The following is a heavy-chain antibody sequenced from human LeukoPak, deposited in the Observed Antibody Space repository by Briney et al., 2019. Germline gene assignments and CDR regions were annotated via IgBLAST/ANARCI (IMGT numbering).Heavy chain of an antibody. CDR2: ISDSGGSK. CDR3: AKLGGYCSSGSCRDFDY. CDR1: GLTFYAYG. V-gene: IGHV3-23*01. D-gene: IGHD2-15*01. J-gene: IGHJ4*02. Sequence: AGGSLRLSCAVSGLTFYAYGMTWVGQAPEKGLEWGSTISDSGGSKYYEDSLKGRFTISRDNSQTTLYLQVDSLRAEDTAVYYCAKLGGYCSSGSCRDFDYWGQGTLVTVSS.